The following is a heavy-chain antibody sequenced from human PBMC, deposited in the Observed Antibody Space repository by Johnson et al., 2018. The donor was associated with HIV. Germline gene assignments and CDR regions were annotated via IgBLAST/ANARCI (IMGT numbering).Heavy chain of an antibody. D-gene: IGHD1-20*01. CDR1: GFTFSSYA. CDR3: AREMYNWNDRSDAFDI. J-gene: IGHJ3*02. Sequence: QVQLVESGGGVVQPGRSLRLSCAASGFTFSSYAMHWVRQAPGKGLEWVAVIGYDGSNKYYADSVKGRLTVSRDNSKNTLYLQMNSLRAEDTAVYYCAREMYNWNDRSDAFDIWGQGTMVTVSS. V-gene: IGHV3-30*04. CDR2: IGYDGSNK.